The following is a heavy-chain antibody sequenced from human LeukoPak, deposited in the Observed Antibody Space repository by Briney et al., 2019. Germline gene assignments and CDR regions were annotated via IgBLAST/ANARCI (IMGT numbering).Heavy chain of an antibody. V-gene: IGHV3-9*01. CDR2: ISWNSGSI. J-gene: IGHJ5*02. D-gene: IGHD6-19*01. CDR3: AKDSSQWLVLNWFDP. CDR1: GFTFDDYA. Sequence: GGSLRLSCAASGFTFDDYAMHWVRQAPGKGLEWVSGISWNSGSIGYADSVKGRFTISRDNAKNSLYLQMSSLRAEDTALYYCAKDSSQWLVLNWFDPWGQGTLVTVSS.